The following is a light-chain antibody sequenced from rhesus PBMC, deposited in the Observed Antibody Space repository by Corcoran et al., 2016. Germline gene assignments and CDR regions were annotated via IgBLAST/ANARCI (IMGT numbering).Light chain of an antibody. V-gene: IGLV2-13*03. CDR2: EVR. Sequence: QAAPTQSPSVSGSPGQSVTISCTGTSSDIGGYNRVSWYQQYPGKAPKFLIYEVRKRPSGVSDRCSGSKSGNTASLTISGLQAEDDADYYCHSYASSGTYIFGSGTRLTVL. J-gene: IGLJ1*01. CDR3: HSYASSGTYI. CDR1: SSDIGGYNR.